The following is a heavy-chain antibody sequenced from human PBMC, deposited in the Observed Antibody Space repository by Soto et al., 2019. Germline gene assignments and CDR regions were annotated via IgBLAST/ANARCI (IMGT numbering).Heavy chain of an antibody. J-gene: IGHJ3*02. V-gene: IGHV1-69*13. CDR1: GGTFSSYA. CDR2: IIPIFGTA. CDR3: ARDPIYDFWSGYYRGGDAFDI. Sequence: ASVKVSCKASGGTFSSYAISWVRQAPGQGLEWMGGIIPIFGTANYAQKFQGRVTITADESTSTAYMELSSLRSEDTAVYYCARDPIYDFWSGYYRGGDAFDIWGQGTMVTVS. D-gene: IGHD3-3*01.